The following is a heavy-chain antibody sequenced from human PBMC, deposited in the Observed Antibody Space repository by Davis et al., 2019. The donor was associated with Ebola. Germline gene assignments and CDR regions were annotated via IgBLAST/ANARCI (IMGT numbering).Heavy chain of an antibody. CDR2: INSDGSST. CDR1: GFTFSSYW. J-gene: IGHJ3*02. CDR3: ARVVMITFGGVIVTSDAFDI. V-gene: IGHV3-74*01. D-gene: IGHD3-16*02. Sequence: GESLRLSCAASGFTFSSYWMHWVRQAPGKGLVWVSRINSDGSSTSYADSVKGRFTISRDNAKNTLYLQMNSLRAEDTAVYYCARVVMITFGGVIVTSDAFDIWGQGTMVTVSS.